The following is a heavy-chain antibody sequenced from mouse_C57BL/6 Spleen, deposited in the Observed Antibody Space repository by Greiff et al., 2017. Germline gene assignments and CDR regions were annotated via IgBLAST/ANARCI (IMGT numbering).Heavy chain of an antibody. V-gene: IGHV1-82*01. J-gene: IGHJ2*01. D-gene: IGHD1-1*01. CDR3: ARSHYYGSRGYFDY. CDR2: IYPGDGDT. CDR1: GYAFSSSW. Sequence: VKLMESGPELVKPGASVKISCKASGYAFSSSWMNWVKQRPGKGLEWIGRIYPGDGDTNYNGKFKGKATLTADKSSSTAYMQLSSLTSEDSAVYFCARSHYYGSRGYFDYWGQGTTLTVSS.